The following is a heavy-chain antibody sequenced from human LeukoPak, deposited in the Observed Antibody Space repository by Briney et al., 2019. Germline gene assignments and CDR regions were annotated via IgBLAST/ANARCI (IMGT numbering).Heavy chain of an antibody. CDR1: GFTFDDYA. CDR2: ISWNSGSI. V-gene: IGHV3-9*03. Sequence: PGRSLRLSCAASGFTFDDYAMHWVRQAPGKGLEWVSGISWNSGSIGYADSVKGRFTISRDNAKNSLYLQMNSLRAEDMALYYCAKRSAAGTVGYFDYWGQGTLVTVSS. D-gene: IGHD6-13*01. J-gene: IGHJ4*02. CDR3: AKRSAAGTVGYFDY.